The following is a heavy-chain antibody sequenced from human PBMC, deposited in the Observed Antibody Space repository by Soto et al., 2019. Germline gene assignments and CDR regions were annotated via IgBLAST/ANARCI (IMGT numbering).Heavy chain of an antibody. Sequence: QVQLVQSGAEVRKPGSSVKVSCKASGSTISSYVIAWVRQAPGQSLEWMGGIITVNGPANYAQKFQGRLTIAADEATSTAYMELSSLRSEDTAVYYCAREYYGSGTYGYYGMDVWGQGTTVTVSS. J-gene: IGHJ6*02. CDR2: IITVNGPA. CDR1: GSTISSYV. CDR3: AREYYGSGTYGYYGMDV. V-gene: IGHV1-69*01. D-gene: IGHD3-10*01.